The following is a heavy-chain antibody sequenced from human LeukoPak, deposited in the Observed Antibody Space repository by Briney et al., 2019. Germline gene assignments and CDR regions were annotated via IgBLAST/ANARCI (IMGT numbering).Heavy chain of an antibody. V-gene: IGHV3-48*03. Sequence: PGGSLRLSCAASGFTFSSYEMNWVRQAPGKGLEWVSYISSSGSNIHYAESVKGRFTISRDNAKNSVYLQMNSLRAEDTAVYYCARNTPSLSTNGMDVWGQGTTVTVSS. D-gene: IGHD3-3*02. CDR3: ARNTPSLSTNGMDV. J-gene: IGHJ6*02. CDR2: ISSSGSNI. CDR1: GFTFSSYE.